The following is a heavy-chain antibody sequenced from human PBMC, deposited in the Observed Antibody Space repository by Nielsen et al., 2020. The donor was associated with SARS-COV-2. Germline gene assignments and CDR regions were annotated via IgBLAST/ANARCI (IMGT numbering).Heavy chain of an antibody. CDR2: IRSKAYGGTT. D-gene: IGHD6-25*01. CDR1: GFTFGDYA. CDR3: TRGAAGQGYYYYGMDV. Sequence: GGSLRLSCTASGFTFGDYAMSWFRQAPGKGLEWVGFIRSKAYGGTTEYAASVKGRFTISRDDSKSIAYLQMNSLKTEDTAVYYCTRGAAGQGYYYYGMDVWGQGTTVTVSS. J-gene: IGHJ6*02. V-gene: IGHV3-49*03.